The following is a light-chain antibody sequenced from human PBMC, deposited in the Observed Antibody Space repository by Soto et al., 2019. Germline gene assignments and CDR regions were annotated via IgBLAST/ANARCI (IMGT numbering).Light chain of an antibody. CDR2: EGS. Sequence: QSALTQPASVSGSPGQSITISCTGTSSDVGSYNLVSWYQQHPGKAPKLMIYEGSKRPSGVSNRFSGSKSGNTASLTISGLQDEDEADYYCCSYADSSPVVFGGGTKVTVL. CDR1: SSDVGSYNL. J-gene: IGLJ2*01. V-gene: IGLV2-23*01. CDR3: CSYADSSPVV.